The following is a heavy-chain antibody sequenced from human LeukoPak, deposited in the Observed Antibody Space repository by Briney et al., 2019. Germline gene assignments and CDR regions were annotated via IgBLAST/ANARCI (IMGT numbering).Heavy chain of an antibody. CDR3: ARDKIWGEDYFDY. J-gene: IGHJ4*02. CDR1: GFTFSSYG. Sequence: PGGSLRLSCAASGFTFSSYGMHWVRQAPGKGLEWVAFIRYGGSTKYYADSVKGRFTISRDNSKNTLYLQMNSLRAEDTAVYYCARDKIWGEDYFDYWGQGTLVTVSS. V-gene: IGHV3-30*02. D-gene: IGHD3-16*01. CDR2: IRYGGSTK.